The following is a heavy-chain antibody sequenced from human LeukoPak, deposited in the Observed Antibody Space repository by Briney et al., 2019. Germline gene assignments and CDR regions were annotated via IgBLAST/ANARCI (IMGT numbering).Heavy chain of an antibody. CDR2: IIPILGIA. CDR1: GATFSSYA. Sequence: GASVKVSCKSSGATFSSYAISWVRQAPGQGLEWMGRIIPILGIANYAQKFQGRVTITADKSTSKAYIERSSLRSEDTAVYYCARERLYYDILTGSIDYWGQGTLVTVSS. J-gene: IGHJ4*02. V-gene: IGHV1-69*04. D-gene: IGHD3-9*01. CDR3: ARERLYYDILTGSIDY.